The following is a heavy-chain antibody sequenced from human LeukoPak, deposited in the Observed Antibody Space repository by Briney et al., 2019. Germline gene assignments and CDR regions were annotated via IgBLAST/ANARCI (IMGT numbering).Heavy chain of an antibody. V-gene: IGHV3-74*01. CDR3: ARGYSGTYRIDY. CDR2: INTDGTNT. D-gene: IGHD1-26*01. J-gene: IGHJ4*02. CDR1: GFTFSSYW. Sequence: GGSLRLSCAASGFTFSSYWMHWVRQVPGKGLVWVSRINTDGTNTTYADSVKGRFTMSRDNAKSRLYLQMNSLRAEDTAVYYCARGYSGTYRIDYWGQGTLVTVSS.